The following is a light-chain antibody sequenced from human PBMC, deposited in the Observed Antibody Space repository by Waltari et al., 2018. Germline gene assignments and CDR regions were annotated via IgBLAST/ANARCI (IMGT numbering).Light chain of an antibody. CDR3: SSYTRGSFL. CDR2: DVT. V-gene: IGLV2-14*03. CDR1: SSDIGDFNF. Sequence: ITISCTGISSDIGDFNFVSWYQQHPGKAPQLVIYDVTKRPFGISDRFSGSKSVNTASLTISVLQAEDEADYYCSSYTRGSFLFGGGTKLTVL. J-gene: IGLJ2*01.